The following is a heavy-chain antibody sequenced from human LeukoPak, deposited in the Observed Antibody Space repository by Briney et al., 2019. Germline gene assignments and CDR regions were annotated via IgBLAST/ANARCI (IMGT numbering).Heavy chain of an antibody. V-gene: IGHV3-74*01. J-gene: IGHJ2*01. CDR2: IYSDESTT. Sequence: PGGSLRLACAASGFTFSNYWMHWVRQAPGEGLVWVSRIYSDESTTSYADSVKGRFTISRDNSKNTLYLQMNSLRAEDTAVYYCAKVPIFGVVLTGWYFDLWGRGTLVTVSS. CDR1: GFTFSNYW. CDR3: AKVPIFGVVLTGWYFDL. D-gene: IGHD3-3*01.